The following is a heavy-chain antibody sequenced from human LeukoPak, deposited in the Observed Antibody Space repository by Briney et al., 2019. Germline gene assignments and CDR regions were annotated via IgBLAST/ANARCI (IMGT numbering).Heavy chain of an antibody. V-gene: IGHV4-4*07. J-gene: IGHJ4*02. D-gene: IGHD5-24*01. CDR2: IYTSGST. Sequence: SETLSLTCTVSGGSISSYYWSWIRQPAGKGLEWIGRIYTSGSTNYNPSLKSRVTISVDKSKNQFSLKLSSVTAADTAVYYCARGSRDGYNWVNFDYWGQGTLVTVSP. CDR1: GGSISSYY. CDR3: ARGSRDGYNWVNFDY.